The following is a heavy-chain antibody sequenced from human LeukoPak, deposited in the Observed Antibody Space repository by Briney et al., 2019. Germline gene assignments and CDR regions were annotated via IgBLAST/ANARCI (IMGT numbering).Heavy chain of an antibody. CDR3: ANRGGYDAFDI. CDR2: IYQSGST. V-gene: IGHV4-30-2*06. D-gene: IGHD5-24*01. J-gene: IGHJ3*02. Sequence: SQTLSLTCAVSGDSISSGDYSWSWIRQSPGKGLEWIGYIYQSGSTYYNPSLKSRGTMSVDRSKNQFSLQLSSVTAADTAVYYCANRGGYDAFDIWGQGTMVTVSS. CDR1: GDSISSGDYS.